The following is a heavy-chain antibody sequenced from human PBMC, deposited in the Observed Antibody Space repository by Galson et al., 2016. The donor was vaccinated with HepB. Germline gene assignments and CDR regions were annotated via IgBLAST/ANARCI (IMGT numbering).Heavy chain of an antibody. V-gene: IGHV5-10-1*01. Sequence: QSGAEVKKPGESLRISCQASGYTFSNYWISWVRQLPGKGLEWLGRVDPSASYTIYSPSFQGHVSISADKSTNTAHLQWSSLRASDTALFYWAVSYYSGTLDYWGQGTLVTV. CDR3: AVSYYSGTLDY. D-gene: IGHD2-15*01. CDR1: GYTFSNYW. CDR2: VDPSASYT. J-gene: IGHJ4*02.